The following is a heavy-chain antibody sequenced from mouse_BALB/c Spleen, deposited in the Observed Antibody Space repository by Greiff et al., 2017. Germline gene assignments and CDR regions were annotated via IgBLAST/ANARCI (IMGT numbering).Heavy chain of an antibody. D-gene: IGHD3-1*01. V-gene: IGHV5-15*02. CDR2: ISNLAYSI. CDR3: AKELGSYYAMDY. J-gene: IGHJ4*01. CDR1: GFTFSDYG. Sequence: EVKLVESGGGLVQPGGSRKLSCAASGFTFSDYGMAWVRQAPGKGPEWVAFISNLAYSIYYADTVTGRFTISRENAKNTLYLEMSSLRSEDTAMYYCAKELGSYYAMDYWGQGTSVTVSS.